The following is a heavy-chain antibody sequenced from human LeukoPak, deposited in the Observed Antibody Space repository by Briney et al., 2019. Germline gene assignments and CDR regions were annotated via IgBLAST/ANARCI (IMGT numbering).Heavy chain of an antibody. CDR3: AKEKSTSNIDY. CDR2: ISYDGGTT. Sequence: GESLRLSCAASGFTFSTYGMHWVRQAPRKGLEWVAVISYDGGTTYYADSVKGRFTISRDNFKNTLYLQMNSLSPEDTAIFYCAKEKSTSNIDYWGQGTLVTVSS. CDR1: GFTFSTYG. D-gene: IGHD2-2*01. V-gene: IGHV3-30*18. J-gene: IGHJ4*02.